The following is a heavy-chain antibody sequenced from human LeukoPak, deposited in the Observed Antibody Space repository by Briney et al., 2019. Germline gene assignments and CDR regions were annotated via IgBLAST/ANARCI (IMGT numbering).Heavy chain of an antibody. CDR1: GFTFSDYY. D-gene: IGHD2-15*01. Sequence: GGSLRLSCAASGFTFSDYYMSWIRQAPGKGLEWVSYISSSGSTIYYADSVKGRFTISRDNAKNSLYLQMNSLKTEDTAVYYCTTDPGGDCSGGSCYGYYYGMDVWGQGTTVTVSS. J-gene: IGHJ6*02. V-gene: IGHV3-11*01. CDR3: TTDPGGDCSGGSCYGYYYGMDV. CDR2: ISSSGSTI.